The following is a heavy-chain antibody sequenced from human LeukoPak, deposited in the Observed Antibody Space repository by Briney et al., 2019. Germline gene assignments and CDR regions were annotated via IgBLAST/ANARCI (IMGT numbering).Heavy chain of an antibody. V-gene: IGHV4-59*08. CDR2: TYYSGST. Sequence: PSETLSLTCTVSGGSIISYYWSWIRQPPGKGLEWIGYTYYSGSTNYNPSLRSRVTISVDTSKNQFSLKLSSVTAADTAVYYCARHLPPRGQYSFDHWGQGTLVTVSS. J-gene: IGHJ4*02. CDR1: GGSIISYY. D-gene: IGHD3-10*01. CDR3: ARHLPPRGQYSFDH.